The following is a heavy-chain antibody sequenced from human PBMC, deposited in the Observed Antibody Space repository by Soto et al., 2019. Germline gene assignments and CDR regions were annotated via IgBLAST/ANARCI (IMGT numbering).Heavy chain of an antibody. D-gene: IGHD2-2*01. J-gene: IGHJ4*02. Sequence: ASVTVSCKTSGYTFTGYYIYWVRQAPGQGLEWMGWINPHSGGTDSSQKFQGRVTMTRDTSISTAYMELSRLRSDDTAVYYCAGTSCSSTTCPTTYWGQGTRVIVSS. V-gene: IGHV1-2*02. CDR1: GYTFTGYY. CDR3: AGTSCSSTTCPTTY. CDR2: INPHSGGT.